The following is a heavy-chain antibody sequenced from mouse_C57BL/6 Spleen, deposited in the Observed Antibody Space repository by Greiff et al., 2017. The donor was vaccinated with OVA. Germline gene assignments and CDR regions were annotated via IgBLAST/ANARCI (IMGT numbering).Heavy chain of an antibody. Sequence: QVQLQQPGAELVRPGSSVKLSCKASGYTFTSYWMDWVKQRPGQGLEWIGNIYPSDSETHYNQKFKDKATLTVDKSSSTAYMQLSSLTSEDSAVYYCARGVEDYGINLYYAMDYWGQGTSVTVSS. CDR1: GYTFTSYW. J-gene: IGHJ4*01. V-gene: IGHV1-61*01. CDR3: ARGVEDYGINLYYAMDY. CDR2: IYPSDSET. D-gene: IGHD1-1*01.